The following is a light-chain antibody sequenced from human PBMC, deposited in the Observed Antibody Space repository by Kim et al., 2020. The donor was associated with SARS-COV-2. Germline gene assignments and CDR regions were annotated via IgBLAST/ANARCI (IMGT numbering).Light chain of an antibody. CDR3: QAWDSSTKVV. CDR2: QDS. Sequence: SYELTQPPSVSVSPGQTASITCSGDKLGDKYACWYQQKPGQSPVLVIYQDSKRPSGIPERFSGSNSGNTATLTISGTQARDEADYYCQAWDSSTKVVFGGGTQLTVL. J-gene: IGLJ2*01. V-gene: IGLV3-1*01. CDR1: KLGDKY.